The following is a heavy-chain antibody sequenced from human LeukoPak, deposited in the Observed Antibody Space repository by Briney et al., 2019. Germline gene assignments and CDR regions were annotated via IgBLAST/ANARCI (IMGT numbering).Heavy chain of an antibody. D-gene: IGHD3-9*01. CDR2: MNPNSGNT. J-gene: IGHJ4*02. CDR3: ARTYYDILTGYYYFDY. CDR1: GYTFTSYD. Sequence: GASVTVSCKASGYTFTSYDINWVRQATGQGLEWMRWMNPNSGNTGYAQKFQGRVTMTRNTSISTAYMELSSLRSEDTAVYYCARTYYDILTGYYYFDYWGQGTLVTVSS. V-gene: IGHV1-8*01.